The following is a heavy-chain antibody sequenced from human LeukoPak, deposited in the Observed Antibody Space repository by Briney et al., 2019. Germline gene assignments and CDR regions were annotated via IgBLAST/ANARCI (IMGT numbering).Heavy chain of an antibody. V-gene: IGHV4-4*07. J-gene: IGHJ6*03. CDR1: GGSIISYY. Sequence: PSETLSLTCTLSGGSIISYYWSWIRQSAGQGLEWIGRIYGNGITDYNASLKSRVTMSLDTSRKQFSLRLTSVTAADTAVYYCARLKFYDSTGHSPGYYMDVWGKGTTVSVFS. CDR3: ARLKFYDSTGHSPGYYMDV. D-gene: IGHD3-22*01. CDR2: IYGNGIT.